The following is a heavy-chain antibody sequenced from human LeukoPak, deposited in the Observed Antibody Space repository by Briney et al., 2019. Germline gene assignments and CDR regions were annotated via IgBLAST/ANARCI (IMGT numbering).Heavy chain of an antibody. D-gene: IGHD2/OR15-2a*01. CDR2: INIDGSTT. J-gene: IGHJ4*02. CDR3: VNLMTFSSLDY. V-gene: IGHV3-74*01. Sequence: PGGSLRLSCAASGFTFSSYWMHWVRQAPGKGLVWVSRINIDGSTTSYADSVKGRFTISRDNSKNTLYLQMSSLRAEDTAVYYCVNLMTFSSLDYWGQGTLVTVSS. CDR1: GFTFSSYW.